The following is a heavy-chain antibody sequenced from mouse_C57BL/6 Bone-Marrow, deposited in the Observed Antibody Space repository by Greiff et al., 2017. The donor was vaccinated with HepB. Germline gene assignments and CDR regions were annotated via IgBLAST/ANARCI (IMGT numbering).Heavy chain of an antibody. CDR1: GFSLTSYG. Sequence: VQLVESGPGLVAPSQRLSITCTVSGFSLTSYGVDWVRQSPGKGLEWLGVIWGVGSTNYNSALKSRLSISKDNSKSQVFLKMNSLQTDDTAMYYCASWGYGSSSAWFAYWGQGTLVTVSA. CDR2: IWGVGST. J-gene: IGHJ3*01. CDR3: ASWGYGSSSAWFAY. D-gene: IGHD1-1*01. V-gene: IGHV2-6*01.